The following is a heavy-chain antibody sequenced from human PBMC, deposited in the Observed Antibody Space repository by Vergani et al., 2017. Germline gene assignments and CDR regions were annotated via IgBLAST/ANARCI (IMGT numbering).Heavy chain of an antibody. Sequence: EVELVQSGPEMRKPGESLKILCKGSEYSFGNYWIGWVRQMPGKGLEWMRIIYPADSDTRYSPSFQGQVTISADKSISTAFLQWDSLKASDTALYYCARHTTYTDSWGQGTLVTVSS. D-gene: IGHD1-1*01. V-gene: IGHV5-51*01. CDR1: EYSFGNYW. CDR3: ARHTTYTDS. CDR2: IYPADSDT. J-gene: IGHJ4*02.